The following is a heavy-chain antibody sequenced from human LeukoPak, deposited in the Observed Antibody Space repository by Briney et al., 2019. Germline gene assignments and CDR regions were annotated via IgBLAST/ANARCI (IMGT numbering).Heavy chain of an antibody. V-gene: IGHV3-48*04. CDR2: ISSSSSTI. J-gene: IGHJ4*02. CDR3: ARSPYDYVWGSYRWYYFDY. D-gene: IGHD3-16*02. CDR1: GFTFSSYS. Sequence: PGGSLRLSCAVSGFTFSSYSMNWVRQAPGKGLEWVSYISSSSSTIYYADSVKGRSTISRDNAKKSLYLQMNSLRAEDTAVYYCARSPYDYVWGSYRWYYFDYWGQGTLVTVSS.